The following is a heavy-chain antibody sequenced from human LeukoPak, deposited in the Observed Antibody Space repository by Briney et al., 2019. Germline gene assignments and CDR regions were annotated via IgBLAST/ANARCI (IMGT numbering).Heavy chain of an antibody. CDR2: ISWNSDDI. CDR1: GFTFSSYA. Sequence: GGSLRLSCAASGFTFSSYAMHWVRQAPGKGLEWVSGISWNSDDIGHADSVKGRFTISRDNAKNSLYLQMNSLRPEDTALYYCTKDRIGKNHGDYDSIDYWGQGTLVTVSS. J-gene: IGHJ4*02. D-gene: IGHD4-17*01. V-gene: IGHV3-9*01. CDR3: TKDRIGKNHGDYDSIDY.